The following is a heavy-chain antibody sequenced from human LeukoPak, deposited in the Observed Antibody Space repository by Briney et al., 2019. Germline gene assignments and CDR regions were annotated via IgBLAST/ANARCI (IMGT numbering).Heavy chain of an antibody. CDR2: IIPIFGTA. CDR1: GGTFSSYA. D-gene: IGHD3-3*01. CDR3: ARDVDFWSGYYSRVDAFDI. V-gene: IGHV1-69*01. Sequence: SVKVSCKASGGTFSSYAISWVRQAPGQGLEWMGGIIPIFGTANYAQKFQGRVTITADESTSTAYMELSSLRSEDTAVYYCARDVDFWSGYYSRVDAFDIWGQGTMVTVSS. J-gene: IGHJ3*02.